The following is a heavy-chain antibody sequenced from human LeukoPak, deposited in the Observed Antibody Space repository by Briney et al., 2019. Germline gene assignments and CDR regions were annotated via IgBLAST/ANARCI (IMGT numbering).Heavy chain of an antibody. CDR3: ASSATRSSSWYQDY. CDR1: GYTFTGYY. CDR2: INPNSGGT. J-gene: IGHJ4*02. D-gene: IGHD6-13*01. Sequence: ASVKVSCKASGYTFTGYYMHWVRQAPGQGLEWMGWINPNSGGTNYAQKFQGRVTMTRDTSISTAYMELSRLRSDDTAVYYCASSATRSSSWYQDYWGQGTLITVSS. V-gene: IGHV1-2*02.